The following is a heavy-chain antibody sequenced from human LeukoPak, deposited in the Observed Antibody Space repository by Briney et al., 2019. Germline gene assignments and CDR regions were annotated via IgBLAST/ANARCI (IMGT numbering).Heavy chain of an antibody. CDR1: GFTFSSYW. J-gene: IGHJ4*02. V-gene: IGHV3-30*18. CDR3: VKDNNLDY. CDR2: ISYEGSNK. D-gene: IGHD1/OR15-1a*01. Sequence: SAGSLRLSCAAAGFTFSSYWMSWVRQAPGKGLECVAVISYEGSNKYCADSVKGRFTISRDNSKNTLFLQMNSLRPEDTAVYYCVKDNNLDYWGQGTLVIVSS.